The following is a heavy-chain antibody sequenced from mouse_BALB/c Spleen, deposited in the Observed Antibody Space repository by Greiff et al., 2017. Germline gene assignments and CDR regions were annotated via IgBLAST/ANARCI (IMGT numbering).Heavy chain of an antibody. CDR3: ASGYYGSDYFDY. Sequence: VKLMESGAELVRPGSSVKISCKASGYAFSSYWMNWVKQRPGQGLEWIGQIYPGDGDTNYNGKFKGKATLTADKSSSTAYMQLSSLTSEDSAVYFCASGYYGSDYFDYWGQGTTLTVSS. D-gene: IGHD1-2*01. V-gene: IGHV1-80*01. J-gene: IGHJ2*01. CDR1: GYAFSSYW. CDR2: IYPGDGDT.